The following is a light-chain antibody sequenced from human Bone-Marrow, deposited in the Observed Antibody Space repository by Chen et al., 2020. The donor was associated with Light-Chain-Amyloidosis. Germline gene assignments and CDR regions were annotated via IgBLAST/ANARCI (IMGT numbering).Light chain of an antibody. CDR1: DLPTKY. J-gene: IGLJ2*01. CDR3: QSADSSGTYEVI. V-gene: IGLV3-25*03. CDR2: RDT. Sequence: SDELTHPPSVSGSPGQTASITCSGDDLPTKYAYWYQQKPGQAPVLVIHRDTERPSGISERFSGSSSGTTATLTISGVQAEDEADYHCQSADSSGTYEVIFGGGTKLTVL.